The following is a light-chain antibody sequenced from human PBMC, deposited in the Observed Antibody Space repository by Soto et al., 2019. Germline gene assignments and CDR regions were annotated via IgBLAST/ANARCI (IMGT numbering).Light chain of an antibody. CDR2: SAS. Sequence: DIQMTQSPSSLSASVGDTVTITCRASQGIHTYLAWYQQKAGKVPQVLIYSASTFQSGVPSRFSGSGSGTEFSLTISNLQPEDAATYYCQMCDSAHSLTFGGGTKLEIK. CDR1: QGIHTY. CDR3: QMCDSAHSLT. J-gene: IGKJ4*01. V-gene: IGKV1-27*01.